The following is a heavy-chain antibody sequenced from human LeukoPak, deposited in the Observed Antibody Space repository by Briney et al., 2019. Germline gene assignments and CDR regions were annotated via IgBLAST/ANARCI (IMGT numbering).Heavy chain of an antibody. V-gene: IGHV4-34*01. Sequence: SETLSLTCTVSGGSISTYYWTWIRQPPGKGLEWIGEINHSGSANYNPSLKSRVTISLDTSKNQFSLKLSSVTAADTAVYYCARGQGTVTTHWGQGTLVTVSS. CDR1: GGSISTYY. D-gene: IGHD4-17*01. CDR3: ARGQGTVTTH. CDR2: INHSGSA. J-gene: IGHJ4*02.